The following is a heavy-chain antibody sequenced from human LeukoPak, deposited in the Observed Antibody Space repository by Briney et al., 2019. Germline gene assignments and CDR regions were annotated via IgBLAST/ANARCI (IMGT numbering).Heavy chain of an antibody. D-gene: IGHD6-13*01. CDR1: GGSISSYY. CDR3: ARLGRAAAGLDY. J-gene: IGHJ4*02. V-gene: IGHV4-59*08. CDR2: IYYSGST. Sequence: LETLSLTCTVSGGSISSYYWSWIRQPPGKGLEWIGYIYYSGSTNYNPSLKSRVTISVDTSKNQFSLKLSSVTAADTAVYYCARLGRAAAGLDYWGQGTLVTVSS.